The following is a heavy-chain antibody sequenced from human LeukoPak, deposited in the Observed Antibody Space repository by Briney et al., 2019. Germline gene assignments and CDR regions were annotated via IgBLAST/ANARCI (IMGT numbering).Heavy chain of an antibody. J-gene: IGHJ4*02. Sequence: GGPLRLSCAASGFTFDDYAMHWVRQAPGKGLEWVSLISGDGVSTFYADSVKGRFSISRDNSKNSLYLEMNSLRTEDAAMYYCAKESGKFDYWGQGTLVAVSS. CDR1: GFTFDDYA. V-gene: IGHV3-43*02. CDR3: AKESGKFDY. CDR2: ISGDGVST.